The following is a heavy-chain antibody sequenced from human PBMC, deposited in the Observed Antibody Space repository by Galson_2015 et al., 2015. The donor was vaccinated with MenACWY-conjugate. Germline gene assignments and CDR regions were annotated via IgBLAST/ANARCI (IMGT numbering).Heavy chain of an antibody. V-gene: IGHV2-5*02. J-gene: IGHJ4*02. Sequence: PALVKPTQTLTLTCTFSGFSLSTSGVGVGWIRQPPGKALEWLALIYWDDDKSYSPSLRSRLTITKDTSKNHVVLTMTNMDPVDTATYYCSRTGATPGDYWGQGTLVTVSS. CDR3: SRTGATPGDY. D-gene: IGHD2-15*01. CDR2: IYWDDDK. CDR1: GFSLSTSGVG.